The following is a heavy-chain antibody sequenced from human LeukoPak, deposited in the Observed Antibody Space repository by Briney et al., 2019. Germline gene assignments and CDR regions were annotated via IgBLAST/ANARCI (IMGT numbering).Heavy chain of an antibody. CDR3: AKDQRYDILTGYFEQDY. V-gene: IGHV3-23*01. D-gene: IGHD3-9*01. J-gene: IGHJ4*02. CDR1: GFTFSSYA. Sequence: GGSLRLSCAASGFTFSSYAMSWVRQAPGKGLEWVSAISGSGGSTYYADSAKGRFTISRDNSKNTLYLQMNSLRAEDTAVYYCAKDQRYDILTGYFEQDYWGQGTLVTVSS. CDR2: ISGSGGST.